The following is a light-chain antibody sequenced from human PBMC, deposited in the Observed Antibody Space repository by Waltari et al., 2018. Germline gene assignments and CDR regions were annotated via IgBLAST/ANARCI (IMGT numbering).Light chain of an antibody. CDR2: AAS. J-gene: IGKJ2*01. CDR3: LQDYLYPYT. V-gene: IGKV1-6*01. Sequence: AIQMTQSPFSLSASVGDRVTITCRASQAIRNDLGWYQQKPGKAPKLLIYAASSLQSGVPSRFSGSGSGTYFTLIISNLQAEDFATYYCLQDYLYPYTFGQGTKLEIK. CDR1: QAIRND.